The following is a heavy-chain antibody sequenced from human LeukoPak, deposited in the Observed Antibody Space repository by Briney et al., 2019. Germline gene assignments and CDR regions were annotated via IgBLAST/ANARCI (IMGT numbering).Heavy chain of an antibody. CDR2: ISNDGSNI. D-gene: IGHD3-16*01. CDR1: GFIFRTYW. CDR3: TRDRREWGSVFDY. Sequence: PGGSLRLSCTTSGFIFRTYWMHWVRRAPGKGLEWVSRISNDGSNIYYADSVKGRFTISRDNAKNTLYLQMNSLRAEDTAMYYCTRDRREWGSVFDYWGQGALVTVSS. V-gene: IGHV3-74*01. J-gene: IGHJ4*02.